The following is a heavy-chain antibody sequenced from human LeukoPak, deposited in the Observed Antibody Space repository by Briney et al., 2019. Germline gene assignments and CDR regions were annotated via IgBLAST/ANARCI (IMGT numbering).Heavy chain of an antibody. CDR1: GGSISSSNW. CDR2: IYHSGST. V-gene: IGHV4-4*02. D-gene: IGHD3-10*01. J-gene: IGHJ4*02. CDR3: ARDRGVRGVNYFDY. Sequence: PSETLSLTCAVSGGSISSSNWWSWVRQPPGKGLEWIGEIYHSGSTNYNPCLKSRVTISVDKSKNQFSLKLSSVTAADTAVYYCARDRGVRGVNYFDYWGQGTLVTVSS.